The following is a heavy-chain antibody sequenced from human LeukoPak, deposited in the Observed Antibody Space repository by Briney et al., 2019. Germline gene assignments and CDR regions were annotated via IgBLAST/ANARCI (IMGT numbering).Heavy chain of an antibody. CDR3: AGGKGGFYNY. J-gene: IGHJ4*02. CDR2: ISHTGSAI. Sequence: GGSLRLSCAASGSTFSSFAMNWVRQAPGKALEWVSYISHTGSAISYAGSVKGRFTISRDNSKNTLYLQMNSLRAEDTAVYYCAGGKGGFYNYWGQGTLVTVSS. CDR1: GSTFSSFA. V-gene: IGHV3-48*03. D-gene: IGHD2-8*01.